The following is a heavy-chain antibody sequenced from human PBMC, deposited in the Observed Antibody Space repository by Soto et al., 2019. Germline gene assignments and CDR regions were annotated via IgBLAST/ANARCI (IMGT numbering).Heavy chain of an antibody. CDR1: GYTFTGYY. D-gene: IGHD3-16*02. Sequence: GASVKVSCKASGYTFTGYYMHWVRQAPGQGLEWMGWINPNSGGTNYAQKFQGWVTMTRDTSISTAYMELSRLRSDDTAVYYCARALEWGNSYDYVWGSYRPDVDYGMDVWGQGTTVTVSS. J-gene: IGHJ6*02. V-gene: IGHV1-2*04. CDR2: INPNSGGT. CDR3: ARALEWGNSYDYVWGSYRPDVDYGMDV.